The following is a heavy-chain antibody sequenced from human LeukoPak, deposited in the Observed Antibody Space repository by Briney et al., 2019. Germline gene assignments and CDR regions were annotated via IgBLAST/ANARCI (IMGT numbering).Heavy chain of an antibody. CDR2: ISYDGGNK. Sequence: GGSLRLSCEASGFTFSSYAVHWVRQAPGKGLEWVAVISYDGGNKFYADSVKGRFTISRDNSKNTLYLQMNSLRAEDTAVYYCAKEAAPYYYDSSGYPSWGQGTLVTVSS. V-gene: IGHV3-30*04. CDR1: GFTFSSYA. CDR3: AKEAAPYYYDSSGYPS. D-gene: IGHD3-22*01. J-gene: IGHJ4*02.